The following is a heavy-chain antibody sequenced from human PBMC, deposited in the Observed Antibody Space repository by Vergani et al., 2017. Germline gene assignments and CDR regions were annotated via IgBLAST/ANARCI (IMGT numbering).Heavy chain of an antibody. CDR3: ARLLRARPSMDV. J-gene: IGHJ6*02. CDR2: IYYSGST. D-gene: IGHD6-6*01. V-gene: IGHV4-39*01. CDR1: GGSISSSSYY. Sequence: QLQLQESGPGLVKPSETLSLTCTVSGGSISSSSYYWGWIRQPPGKGLEWIGSIYYSGSTYYNQSLKSRVTISVDTSKDQFSLKLSSVTAADTAVYYCARLLRARPSMDVWGQGTTVTVSS.